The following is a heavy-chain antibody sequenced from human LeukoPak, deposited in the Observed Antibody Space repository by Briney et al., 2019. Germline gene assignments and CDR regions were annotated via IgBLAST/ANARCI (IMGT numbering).Heavy chain of an antibody. J-gene: IGHJ5*02. V-gene: IGHV1-8*01. D-gene: IGHD3-10*01. CDR2: MNPNRGNT. CDR1: GYTFTSYD. CDR3: ARDYYGSKSSSFDP. Sequence: KPGASVKVSCKDSGYTFTSYDINWVRQATGQGLEWLGWMNPNRGNTGYAQNFQGRVTMTRNTSISTAYMELSSLRSEDTAVYYCARDYYGSKSSSFDPWGQGTLVTVSS.